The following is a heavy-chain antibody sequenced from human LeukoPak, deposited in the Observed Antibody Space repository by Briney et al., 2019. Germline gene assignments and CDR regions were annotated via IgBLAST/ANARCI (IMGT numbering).Heavy chain of an antibody. D-gene: IGHD3-3*01. Sequence: GASVKVSCKASGYTFTNYHMHWVRQAPGQALEWMGILTPNSGDTTYAQKFQGRITMTRDTSTSTVYMELSSLRSEDTAVYYCAKSITIFGSFDYWGQGTLVTVSS. CDR2: LTPNSGDT. CDR1: GYTFTNYH. CDR3: AKSITIFGSFDY. J-gene: IGHJ4*02. V-gene: IGHV1-46*01.